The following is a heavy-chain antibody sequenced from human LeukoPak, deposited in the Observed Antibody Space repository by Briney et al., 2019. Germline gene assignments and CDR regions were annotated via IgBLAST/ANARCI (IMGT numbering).Heavy chain of an antibody. CDR2: INTNTGNP. CDR1: GYTFTSYA. Sequence: GASVKVSCKASGYTFTSYAMNWVRQAPGQGLEWMGWINTNTGNPTYAQGFTGRFVFSLDTSVSAAYLQISSLKAEDTAVYYCARTQYSSGGGGFDDWGQGTLVTVSS. D-gene: IGHD6-19*01. V-gene: IGHV7-4-1*02. J-gene: IGHJ4*02. CDR3: ARTQYSSGGGGFDD.